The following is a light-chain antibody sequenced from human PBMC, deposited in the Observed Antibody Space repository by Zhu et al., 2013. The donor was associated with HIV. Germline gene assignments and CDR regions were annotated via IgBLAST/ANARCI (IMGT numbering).Light chain of an antibody. CDR1: QSVGSY. Sequence: EIVMTQSPATLSVSPGEGATLSCRASQSVGSYLAWYQQKPGQAPRLLIYGASTRAIGIPARFSGSGSGTDFTLTISSLEPEDFAVYYCQQRSDWPPTFGGGTKVEIK. CDR2: GAS. V-gene: IGKV3-11*01. J-gene: IGKJ4*01. CDR3: QQRSDWPPT.